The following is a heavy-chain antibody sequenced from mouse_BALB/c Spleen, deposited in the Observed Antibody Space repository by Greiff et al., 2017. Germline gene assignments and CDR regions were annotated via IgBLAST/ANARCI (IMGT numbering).Heavy chain of an antibody. CDR2: INPYNGAT. CDR1: GYSFTGYY. CDR3: ALYYYGSSYYFDY. J-gene: IGHJ2*01. Sequence: EVQLQQSGPELVKPEASVKISCKASGYSFTGYYMHWVKQSHVKSLEWIGRINPYNGATSYNQNFKDKASLTVDKSSSTAYMELHSLTSEDSAVYYCALYYYGSSYYFDYWGQGTTLTVSS. V-gene: IGHV1-26*01. D-gene: IGHD1-1*01.